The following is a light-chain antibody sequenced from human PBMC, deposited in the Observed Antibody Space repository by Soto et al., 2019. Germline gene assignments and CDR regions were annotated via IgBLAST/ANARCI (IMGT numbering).Light chain of an antibody. V-gene: IGKV1-5*01. CDR2: DAS. CDR1: QSISSW. Sequence: DIQMSQAPSTLCASVGDRVTITCRASQSISSWLAWYQQKPGKAPKLLIYDASSLESGVPSRFSGSGSGTEFTLTISCLQSEDFATYYCQQYYSYPITFGQGTRLEIK. CDR3: QQYYSYPIT. J-gene: IGKJ5*01.